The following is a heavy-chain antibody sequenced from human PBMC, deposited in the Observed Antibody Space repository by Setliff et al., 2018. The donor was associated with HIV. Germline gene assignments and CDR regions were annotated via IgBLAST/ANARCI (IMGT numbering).Heavy chain of an antibody. CDR1: GFTFSNYG. Sequence: GESLKISCAASGFTFSNYGMHWVRQAPGKGLEWVAAVWDDGGNKYYADSVKGRFTISRDNSKNTLYVQMNSLRVEDTAVYYCARDQLAMVRRNGMDVWGQGPTVTVSS. CDR3: ARDQLAMVRRNGMDV. CDR2: VWDDGGNK. D-gene: IGHD3-10*01. V-gene: IGHV3-30*06. J-gene: IGHJ6*02.